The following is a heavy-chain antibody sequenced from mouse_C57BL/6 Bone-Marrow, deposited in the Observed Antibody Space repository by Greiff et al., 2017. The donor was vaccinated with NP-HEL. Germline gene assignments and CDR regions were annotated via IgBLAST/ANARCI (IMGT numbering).Heavy chain of an antibody. CDR3: AREGLGSSYFAY. CDR1: GYTFPSYW. D-gene: IGHD1-1*01. Sequence: QVQLQQPGAELVKPGASVKMSCKASGYTFPSYWITWVKQRPGQGLEWIGDIYPGSGSPNYHEKFKSKATLTVDTSSSTAYMQLSSLTSEDSAVYYCAREGLGSSYFAYWGQGTLVTVSA. CDR2: IYPGSGSP. J-gene: IGHJ3*01. V-gene: IGHV1-55*01.